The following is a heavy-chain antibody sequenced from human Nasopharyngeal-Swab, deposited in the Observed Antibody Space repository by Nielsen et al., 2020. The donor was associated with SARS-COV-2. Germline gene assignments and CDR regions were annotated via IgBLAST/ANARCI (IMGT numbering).Heavy chain of an antibody. CDR2: IGTAGDT. CDR1: GFTFSSYD. V-gene: IGHV3-13*01. Sequence: GGSLRLSCAASGFTFSSYDMHWVRQATGKGLEWVSAIGTAGDTYYPGSVKGRFTISRENAKNSLYLQMNSLRAEDTALYYCAKDSESDYGSGSYIGWFDPWGQGTLVTVSS. CDR3: AKDSESDYGSGSYIGWFDP. D-gene: IGHD3-10*01. J-gene: IGHJ5*02.